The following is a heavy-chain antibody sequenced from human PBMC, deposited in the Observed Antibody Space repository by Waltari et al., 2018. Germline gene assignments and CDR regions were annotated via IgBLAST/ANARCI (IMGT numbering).Heavy chain of an antibody. J-gene: IGHJ5*02. V-gene: IGHV1-3*01. CDR1: GGTFSSYA. D-gene: IGHD3-16*01. CDR2: INAGNGNT. Sequence: QVQLVQSGAEVKKPGSSVKVSCKASGGTFSSYAISWVRQAPGQGLEWMGGINAGNGNTKYSQKFQGRVTITRDTSASTAYMELSSLRSEDTAVYYCARDGIMITFGGPRGWFDPWGQGTLVTVSS. CDR3: ARDGIMITFGGPRGWFDP.